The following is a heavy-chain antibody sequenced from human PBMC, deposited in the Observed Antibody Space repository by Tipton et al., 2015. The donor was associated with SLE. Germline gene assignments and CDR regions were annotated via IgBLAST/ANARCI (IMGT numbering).Heavy chain of an antibody. CDR1: GFTFGDYD. D-gene: IGHD7-27*01. V-gene: IGHV3-49*04. Sequence: SLKLSCTASGFTFGDYDMNWVRQAPGKGLEWVSFIRSKPYGETTEYAASVKGRFTISRDDSKNIAHLYMDSLKIEDTAVYYCAQGSFNWGYFGNWGQGTLVTVSS. CDR3: AQGSFNWGYFGN. J-gene: IGHJ4*02. CDR2: IRSKPYGETT.